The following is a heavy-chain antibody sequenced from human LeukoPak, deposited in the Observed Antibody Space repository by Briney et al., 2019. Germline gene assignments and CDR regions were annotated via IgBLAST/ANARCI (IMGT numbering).Heavy chain of an antibody. CDR3: ARSPHADIVVVPAAEYYFDY. J-gene: IGHJ4*02. CDR1: GGSISSYY. V-gene: IGHV4-4*07. Sequence: SETLSLTCTVSGGSISSYYWSWIRQPAGKGLEWIGRIYTSGSTNYNPSLKSRATMSVDTSKNQFSLKLSSVTAADTAVYYCARSPHADIVVVPAAEYYFDYWGQGTLVTVSS. CDR2: IYTSGST. D-gene: IGHD2-2*01.